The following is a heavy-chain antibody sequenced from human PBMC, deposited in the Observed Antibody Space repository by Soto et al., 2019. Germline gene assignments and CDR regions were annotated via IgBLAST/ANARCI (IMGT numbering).Heavy chain of an antibody. CDR2: ISAYNGNT. D-gene: IGHD5-12*01. V-gene: IGHV1-18*01. Sequence: QVQLVQSGAEVKKPGASVKVSCKASGYTFTSYGISWVRQAPGQGLEWMGWISAYNGNTNYAQKLQGRVTLTTDTSTSTAYMELRSLRSDDTALYYCASNSGYDGGAGGSDYWGQGTLVTVSS. CDR3: ASNSGYDGGAGGSDY. CDR1: GYTFTSYG. J-gene: IGHJ4*02.